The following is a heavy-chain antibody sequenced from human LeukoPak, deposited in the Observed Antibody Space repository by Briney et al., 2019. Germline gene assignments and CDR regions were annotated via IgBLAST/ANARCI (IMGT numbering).Heavy chain of an antibody. V-gene: IGHV1-69*13. CDR1: GGTFSSYA. J-gene: IGHJ5*02. D-gene: IGHD6-19*01. Sequence: SVKVSCKASGGTFSSYAISWVRQAPGQGLEWMGGIIPIFCTANYAQKFQGRVTITADESTSTAYMELSSLRSEDTAVYYCARVAAVAGNSWFDPWGQGTLVTVSS. CDR2: IIPIFCTA. CDR3: ARVAAVAGNSWFDP.